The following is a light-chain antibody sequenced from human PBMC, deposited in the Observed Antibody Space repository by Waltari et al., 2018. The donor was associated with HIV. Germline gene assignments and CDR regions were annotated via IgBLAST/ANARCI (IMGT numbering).Light chain of an antibody. Sequence: SSELTQDPAVSVALGQTVKITCQGVNLRTYYASWYQQKPGQAPVLVSYGKNKRPPEIPDRFSSSASRNTASLTITGAQAEDEADYYCKTRDRSGNLYVFGTGTTVTVL. J-gene: IGLJ1*01. CDR1: NLRTYY. CDR2: GKN. V-gene: IGLV3-19*01. CDR3: KTRDRSGNLYV.